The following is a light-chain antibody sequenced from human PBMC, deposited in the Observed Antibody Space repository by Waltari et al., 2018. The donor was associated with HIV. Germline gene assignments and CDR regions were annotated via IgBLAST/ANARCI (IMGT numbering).Light chain of an antibody. V-gene: IGLV1-47*01. CDR2: WNS. Sequence: SVLTQPPPPSRTPGQRVTIPCSGSSSNIGSNYVSWYQYFPGATPKLLLYWNSQRPSGVPDRFSGSKSGTSASLAISGLRPEDETDYYCASWDDSLSGWVFGGGTKVTVL. CDR3: ASWDDSLSGWV. J-gene: IGLJ3*02. CDR1: SSNIGSNY.